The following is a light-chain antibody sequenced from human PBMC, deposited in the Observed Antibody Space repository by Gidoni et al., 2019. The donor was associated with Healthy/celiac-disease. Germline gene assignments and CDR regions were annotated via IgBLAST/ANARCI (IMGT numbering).Light chain of an antibody. CDR1: QDISNY. CDR3: QQYDNLPLT. CDR2: DAS. Sequence: DLQMTQSPSSLSASVGDRVTITCQASQDISNYLNWYQQKPRKAPKLLIYDASNLETGVPSRFSGSGSGTDFTFTISSLQLEDIATYYCQQYDNLPLTFGGGTKVEIK. V-gene: IGKV1-33*01. J-gene: IGKJ4*01.